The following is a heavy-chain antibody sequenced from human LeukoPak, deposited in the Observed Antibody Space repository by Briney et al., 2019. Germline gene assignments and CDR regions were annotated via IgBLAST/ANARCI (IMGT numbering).Heavy chain of an antibody. J-gene: IGHJ5*02. V-gene: IGHV4-30-4*08. Sequence: TSETLSLTCTVSGGSISSGDYYWSWIRQPPGKGLEWIGYIYYSGSTYYNPSLKSRVTISVDTSKNQFSLKLSSVTAADTAVYYCARDYSSSPRSWFDPWGQGTLVTVSS. D-gene: IGHD6-6*01. CDR1: GGSISSGDYY. CDR2: IYYSGST. CDR3: ARDYSSSPRSWFDP.